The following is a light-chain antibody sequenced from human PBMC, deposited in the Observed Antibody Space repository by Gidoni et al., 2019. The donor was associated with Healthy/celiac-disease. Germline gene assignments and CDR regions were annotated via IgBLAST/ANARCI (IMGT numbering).Light chain of an antibody. V-gene: IGLV3-16*01. J-gene: IGLJ2*01. Sequence: SNELPPPPSVSVSLGQMARITCSGDALPKKYAYWYHQKPGQFPVLVIYKDGERPSGITERFSDSSAGTIVTLTISGVQAEDEADYYCLSADSSGTVVFGGGTKLTVL. CDR2: KDG. CDR3: LSADSSGTVV. CDR1: ALPKKY.